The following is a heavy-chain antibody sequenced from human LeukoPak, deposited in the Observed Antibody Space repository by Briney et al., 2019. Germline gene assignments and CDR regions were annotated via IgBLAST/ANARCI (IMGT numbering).Heavy chain of an antibody. Sequence: GESLNISCKGSGYSFTRYWIGWVRQMPGKGLEWMGIIDPVDSSTRYSPSFQGQVTISADKSISTAYVRWSSLKASDTAMYYCARSWTGDTFDFWGQGTLVIVSS. CDR3: ARSWTGDTFDF. CDR2: IDPVDSST. CDR1: GYSFTRYW. D-gene: IGHD3/OR15-3a*01. V-gene: IGHV5-51*01. J-gene: IGHJ3*01.